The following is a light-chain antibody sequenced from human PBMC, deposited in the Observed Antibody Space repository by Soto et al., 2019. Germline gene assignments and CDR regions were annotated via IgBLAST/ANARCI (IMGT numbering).Light chain of an antibody. J-gene: IGKJ3*01. V-gene: IGKV1-5*01. CDR2: DAS. Sequence: DIQMTQSPSTLSASVGDRVTITCRASQSISRWLAWYQQKPGKAPKLLIRDASTLYVGVPSRFSGSGSGTELTLTFSRLHPDYFSSDFTQQYESYPFTFFPGTKV. CDR1: QSISRW. CDR3: QQYESYPFT.